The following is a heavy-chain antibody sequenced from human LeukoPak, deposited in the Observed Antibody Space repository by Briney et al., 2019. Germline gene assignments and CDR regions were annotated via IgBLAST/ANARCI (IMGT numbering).Heavy chain of an antibody. Sequence: SETLSLTCTVSGGSISSSSFYWGWIRQPPGKGLEWIGTIYYRGSTYYNPSLKSRVTVSLDTSKNQFPLKLTSVTAADTAVYYCARARDYYYDSSGYQGALDIWGQGTMVTVSS. V-gene: IGHV4-39*06. CDR2: IYYRGST. J-gene: IGHJ3*02. CDR3: ARARDYYYDSSGYQGALDI. D-gene: IGHD3-22*01. CDR1: GGSISSSSFY.